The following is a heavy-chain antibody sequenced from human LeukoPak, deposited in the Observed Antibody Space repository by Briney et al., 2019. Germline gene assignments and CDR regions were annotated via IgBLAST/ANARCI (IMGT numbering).Heavy chain of an antibody. CDR2: IYSGGST. J-gene: IGHJ6*02. V-gene: IGHV3-66*01. Sequence: GGSLRLSCAASGFTVSSNYMSWVRQAPGKGLEWVSVIYSGGSTYYADSVKGRLTISRDNSKNTLYLQMNSLRAEDTAVYYCAKGPNYYGMDVWGQGTTVTVSS. CDR3: AKGPNYYGMDV. CDR1: GFTVSSNY.